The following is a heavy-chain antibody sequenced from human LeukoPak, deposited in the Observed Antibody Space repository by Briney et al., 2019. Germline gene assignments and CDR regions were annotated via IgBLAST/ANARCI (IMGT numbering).Heavy chain of an antibody. Sequence: PSETLSLTCAVYGGSFSGYYWSWIRQPPGKGLEWIGEINHSGSTNYNPSLKSRVTISVDTSKNQFSLKLSSVTAADTAVYYCARVRGYCSGDCWGQGTLVTVSS. J-gene: IGHJ4*02. CDR2: INHSGST. CDR1: GGSFSGYY. D-gene: IGHD2-15*01. CDR3: ARVRGYCSGDC. V-gene: IGHV4-34*01.